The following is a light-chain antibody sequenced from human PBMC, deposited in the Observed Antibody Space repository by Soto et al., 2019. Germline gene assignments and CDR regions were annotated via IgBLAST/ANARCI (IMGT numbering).Light chain of an antibody. CDR1: QGVRNY. V-gene: IGKV1-33*01. CDR3: QQYDGFLRT. Sequence: DIQLTQSPSSLSASVGDIVTFNCQASQGVRNYLNGWLQKRGKASDLLIPDVFKLERWVASRFSGSGCGTEFTLTISSMQPDDLASYYCQQYDGFLRTFGQGTKVDIK. CDR2: DVF. J-gene: IGKJ1*01.